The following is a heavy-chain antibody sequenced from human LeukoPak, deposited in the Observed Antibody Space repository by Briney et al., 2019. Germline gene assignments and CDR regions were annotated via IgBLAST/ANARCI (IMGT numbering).Heavy chain of an antibody. CDR2: ISGSGDT. V-gene: IGHV3-23*01. CDR1: GFTFSSYA. J-gene: IGHJ4*02. CDR3: ARDRGVPGYHYDSRDYPHFDY. Sequence: GGSLRLSCAASGFTFSSYAMSWVRQAPGKGLEWVSGISGSGDTYYADSVEGRFTISRDNAKNTLYLQMNSLRDEDTAVYYCARDRGVPGYHYDSRDYPHFDYWGQGTLVIVSS. D-gene: IGHD3-22*01.